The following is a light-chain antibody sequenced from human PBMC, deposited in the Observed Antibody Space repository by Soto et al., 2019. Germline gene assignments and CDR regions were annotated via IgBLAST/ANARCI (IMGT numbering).Light chain of an antibody. CDR1: QSVRTY. CDR2: GAS. J-gene: IGKJ1*01. Sequence: EIVLTQSPVTLSLSPGERATLSCRASQSVRTYLAWYQQKPGQAPRLLIYGASSRATGIPDRFSGSGSGTDFTLTISRLEPEDFAVYYCQQYGSSPTTFGQGTKVDIK. V-gene: IGKV3-20*01. CDR3: QQYGSSPTT.